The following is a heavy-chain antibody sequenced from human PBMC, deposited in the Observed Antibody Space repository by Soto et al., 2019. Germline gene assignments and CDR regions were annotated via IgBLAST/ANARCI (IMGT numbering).Heavy chain of an antibody. J-gene: IGHJ5*02. CDR1: NGSISSAIYY. CDR3: AGRSSLASVQVYFGEISNYNWFDP. CDR2: IYHSVRT. V-gene: IGHV4-39*01. D-gene: IGHD3-10*01. Sequence: QLQLQESGPGLVKPSETLSLTCTVSNGSISSAIYYWGWIRQPPGKGLEWIGGIYHSVRTYYNPSLQGRVTMSVDTSQNPFSLKLSSVTAADTAVYFCAGRSSLASVQVYFGEISNYNWFDPWGQGTLVTVSS.